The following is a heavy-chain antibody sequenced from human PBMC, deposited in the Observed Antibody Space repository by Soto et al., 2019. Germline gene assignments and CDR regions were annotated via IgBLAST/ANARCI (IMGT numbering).Heavy chain of an antibody. J-gene: IGHJ4*01. V-gene: IGHV3-30*03. CDR3: ASEYCSNGVCYAPFDY. CDR2: ISYDGSNK. CDR1: GFTFSSYG. D-gene: IGHD2-8*01. Sequence: GGSLRLSCAASGFTFSSYGMHWVRQAPGKGLEWVAVISYDGSNKYYADSVKGRFTISRDNSKNTLYLQMNSLRAEDTAVYYCASEYCSNGVCYAPFDYWGHGTLVTVS.